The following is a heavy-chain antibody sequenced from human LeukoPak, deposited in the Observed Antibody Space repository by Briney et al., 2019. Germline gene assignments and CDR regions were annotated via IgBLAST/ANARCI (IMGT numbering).Heavy chain of an antibody. Sequence: PGGSLRLSCAASGFTFSDYYMSWIRQAPRKGLEWVSYISSSGSTIYYADSVKGRFTISRDNAKNSLYLQMNSLRAEDTAVYYCARAHSAAGTGYYYGMDVWGQGTTVTVSS. D-gene: IGHD6-13*01. CDR2: ISSSGSTI. CDR3: ARAHSAAGTGYYYGMDV. V-gene: IGHV3-11*01. CDR1: GFTFSDYY. J-gene: IGHJ6*02.